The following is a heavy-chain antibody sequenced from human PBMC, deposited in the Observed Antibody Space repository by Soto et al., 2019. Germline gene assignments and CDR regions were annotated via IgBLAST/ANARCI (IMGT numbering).Heavy chain of an antibody. Sequence: SETLSLTCTVSGDSVTSNYYYWSWIRQSPGKGLEGIGYMHYSGSTNYTPSLKSGVTIPADTNKNQSSLELTDVTAADTAVYYCARGRGYGWKYPHDFWGQGTLVTVSS. J-gene: IGHJ4*02. D-gene: IGHD1-7*01. CDR2: MHYSGST. CDR3: ARGRGYGWKYPHDF. CDR1: GDSVTSNYYY. V-gene: IGHV4-61*01.